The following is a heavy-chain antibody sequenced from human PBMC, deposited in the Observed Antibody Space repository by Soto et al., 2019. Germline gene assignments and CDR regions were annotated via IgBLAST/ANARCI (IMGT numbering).Heavy chain of an antibody. J-gene: IGHJ4*02. CDR1: GGSITSYY. V-gene: IGHV4-59*08. CDR2: IHYTGAT. D-gene: IGHD5-12*01. CDR3: ARLRYSSYYVSYHLDY. Sequence: QVQLQESGPGLVKPSETLSLTCTVSGGSITSYYWSWIRQSPGKGLESIGYIHYTGATNYNPSLESRVTISVNTSKNQFSLKLSSVTAADAAVYYCARLRYSSYYVSYHLDYWGQGAVVTVSS.